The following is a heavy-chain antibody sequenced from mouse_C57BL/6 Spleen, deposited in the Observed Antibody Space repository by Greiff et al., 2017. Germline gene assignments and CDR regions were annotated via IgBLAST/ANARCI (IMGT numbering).Heavy chain of an antibody. Sequence: EVQGVESGGGLVKPGGSLKLSCAASGFTFSDYGMHWVRQAPEQGLEWVAYISSGSCTIYYADTVKGRFTISRDNAKNTLFLQMTSRRSADTAMYYCARGSGAMDYWGQGTSVTVSS. CDR3: ARGSGAMDY. CDR1: GFTFSDYG. J-gene: IGHJ4*01. CDR2: ISSGSCTI. V-gene: IGHV5-17*01.